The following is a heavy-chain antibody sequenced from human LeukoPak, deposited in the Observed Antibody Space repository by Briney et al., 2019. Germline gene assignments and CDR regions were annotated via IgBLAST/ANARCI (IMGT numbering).Heavy chain of an antibody. D-gene: IGHD3-9*01. V-gene: IGHV3-21*01. Sequence: GGSLRLSCAASGFTFSSYSMNWVRQAPGKGLEWVSSISSSSSYIYYADSVKGRFTISRDNAKNSLYLQMNSLRAEDTAVYYCAREYYDILTGYYGGPDYWGQGTLVTVSS. CDR3: AREYYDILTGYYGGPDY. CDR1: GFTFSSYS. CDR2: ISSSSSYI. J-gene: IGHJ4*02.